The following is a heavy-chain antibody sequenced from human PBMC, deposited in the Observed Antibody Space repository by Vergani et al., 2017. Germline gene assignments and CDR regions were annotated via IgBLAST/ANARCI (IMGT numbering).Heavy chain of an antibody. CDR3: AKGRRGYSYGSSDY. D-gene: IGHD5-18*01. CDR2: ISGSGGST. CDR1: GFTFSSYT. V-gene: IGHV3-23*01. Sequence: EVQLLESGGGLVQPGGSLRLSCAASGFTFSSYTMSWVRQAPGKGLEWVSAISGSGGSTYYADSVKGRFTISRDNSKNTLYLQMNSLRAEDTAVYYCAKGRRGYSYGSSDYWGQGTLVTVSS. J-gene: IGHJ4*02.